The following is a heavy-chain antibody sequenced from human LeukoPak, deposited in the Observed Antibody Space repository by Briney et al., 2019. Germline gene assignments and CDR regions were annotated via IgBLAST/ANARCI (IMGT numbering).Heavy chain of an antibody. Sequence: GGSLRLSCAASGFTFSSYAMSWVRQAPGKGLEWVSAISGSGGSTYYADSVKGRFTISRDNSKNTLYLQMNSLRAEDTAVYHCAKDRRPGYNWNDADYWGQGTLVTVSS. V-gene: IGHV3-23*01. CDR2: ISGSGGST. J-gene: IGHJ4*02. D-gene: IGHD1-1*01. CDR1: GFTFSSYA. CDR3: AKDRRPGYNWNDADY.